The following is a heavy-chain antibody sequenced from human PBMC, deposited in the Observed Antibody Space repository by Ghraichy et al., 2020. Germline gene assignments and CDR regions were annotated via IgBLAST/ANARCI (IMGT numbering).Heavy chain of an antibody. CDR1: GFTFSSYS. CDR2: ISSSSSTI. D-gene: IGHD3-22*01. Sequence: GGSLRLSCAASGFTFSSYSMNWVRQAPGKGLEWVSYISSSSSTIYYADSVKGRFTISRDNAKNSLYLQMNSLRAEDTAVYYCARDEEVVVSTFDYWGQGTLVTVSS. V-gene: IGHV3-48*01. J-gene: IGHJ4*02. CDR3: ARDEEVVVSTFDY.